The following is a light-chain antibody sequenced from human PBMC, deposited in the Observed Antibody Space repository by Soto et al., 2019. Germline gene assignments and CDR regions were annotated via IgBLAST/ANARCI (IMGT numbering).Light chain of an antibody. Sequence: EIVLTQSPDTLSLSPGERATLSCRASQSVSSSLAWYQQKPGQAPRLLIYDASIRATGIPDRFSGSGSGTDFTLTISRLEPEDFAVYHCQQYGRSPLTFGGGTKVETK. V-gene: IGKV3-20*01. CDR3: QQYGRSPLT. CDR2: DAS. CDR1: QSVSSS. J-gene: IGKJ4*01.